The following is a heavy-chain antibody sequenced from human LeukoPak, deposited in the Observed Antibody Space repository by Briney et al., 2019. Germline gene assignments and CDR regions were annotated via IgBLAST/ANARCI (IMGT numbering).Heavy chain of an antibody. V-gene: IGHV4-59*01. D-gene: IGHD3-16*01. CDR3: ARDRGGRTFDY. CDR2: IYYSGST. J-gene: IGHJ4*02. CDR1: GGSISSFS. Sequence: PSETLSLTCTVSGGSISSFSRNWIRQPPGKGLEWIGYIYYSGSTYYNPSLKSRVTISVDTSKNQFSLKLSSVTAADTAVYYCARDRGGRTFDYWGQGTLVTVSS.